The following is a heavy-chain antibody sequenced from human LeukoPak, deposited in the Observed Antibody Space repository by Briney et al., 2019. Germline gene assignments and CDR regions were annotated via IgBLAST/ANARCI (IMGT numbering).Heavy chain of an antibody. D-gene: IGHD6-19*01. CDR3: AKGPYSSGWYYFDY. CDR2: ISWNSGSI. Sequence: GGSLRLSCAASGFTFDDYAMHWVRHAPGKGLGWESGISWNSGSIGYADSVKGRFTISSDNAKNSLYLQMNSLRAEDMALYYCAKGPYSSGWYYFDYWGQETLVTVSS. CDR1: GFTFDDYA. V-gene: IGHV3-9*03. J-gene: IGHJ4*02.